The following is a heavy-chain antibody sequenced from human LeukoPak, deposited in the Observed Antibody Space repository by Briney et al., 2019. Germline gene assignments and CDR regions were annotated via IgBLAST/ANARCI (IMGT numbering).Heavy chain of an antibody. J-gene: IGHJ4*02. CDR3: ARAPVPYYFDY. V-gene: IGHV4-59*01. CDR1: GGSISSYY. Sequence: SETLSLTCTVSGGSISSYYWSWIRQPPGKGLEWIGYIYYSGSTNYNPSLKSRVTISVDTSKNQFSLKLSSVTAADTAVYYCARAPVPYYFDYWGQGTLVTVSS. CDR2: IYYSGST.